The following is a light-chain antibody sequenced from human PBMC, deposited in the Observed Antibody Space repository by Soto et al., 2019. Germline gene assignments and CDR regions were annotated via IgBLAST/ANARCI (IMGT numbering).Light chain of an antibody. V-gene: IGKV1-5*01. CDR1: ETISSW. Sequence: DIQLTQSPSPLSASVGDRVTINCRANETISSWLAWYQQKPGKAPRLLISDASILQSGVPSRCSGGGSGTVSPLISSSLQHDYFANYYCQQYYYYWTFGQGTKVEIK. CDR2: DAS. CDR3: QQYYYYWT. J-gene: IGKJ1*01.